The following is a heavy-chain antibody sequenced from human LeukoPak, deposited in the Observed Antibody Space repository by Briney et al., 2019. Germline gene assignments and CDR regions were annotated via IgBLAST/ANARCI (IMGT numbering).Heavy chain of an antibody. V-gene: IGHV1-18*01. Sequence: GASVKVSCKASGYSFSTYGITWVRQAPGQGLEWVGWISAYNGNTNYAQKLQGRVTMTTDTSTSTAYMELRSLRSDDTAVYYCAENYYDSSGYSVWGQGTLVTVSS. D-gene: IGHD3-22*01. CDR2: ISAYNGNT. CDR1: GYSFSTYG. CDR3: AENYYDSSGYSV. J-gene: IGHJ4*02.